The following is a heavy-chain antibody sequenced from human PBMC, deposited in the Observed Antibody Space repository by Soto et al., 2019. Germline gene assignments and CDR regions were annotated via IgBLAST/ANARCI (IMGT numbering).Heavy chain of an antibody. CDR3: ARFSGSYYYAMDV. CDR1: GVSFSGYY. Sequence: SETLSLTCAVYGVSFSGYYWSWIRQPPGKGLEWIGEINHSGVTNYKPSLKRRVTISVDTSKNQFSLQLKSVTAADTALYYCARFSGSYYYAMDVWGQGSTVTVS. V-gene: IGHV4-34*01. D-gene: IGHD6-19*01. J-gene: IGHJ6*02. CDR2: INHSGVT.